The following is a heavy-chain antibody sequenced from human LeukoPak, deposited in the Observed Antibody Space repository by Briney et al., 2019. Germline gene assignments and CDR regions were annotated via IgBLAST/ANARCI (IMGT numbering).Heavy chain of an antibody. CDR3: ARHASRSVRGVMDWFDP. J-gene: IGHJ5*02. Sequence: SETLSLTCAVYGGSFSGYYWSWIRQPPGKGLEWIGEINHSGSTNYNPSLKSRVTISVDTSKNQFSLKLSSVTAADTAVYYCARHASRSVRGVMDWFDPWGQGTLVTVSS. V-gene: IGHV4-34*01. CDR2: INHSGST. CDR1: GGSFSGYY. D-gene: IGHD3-10*01.